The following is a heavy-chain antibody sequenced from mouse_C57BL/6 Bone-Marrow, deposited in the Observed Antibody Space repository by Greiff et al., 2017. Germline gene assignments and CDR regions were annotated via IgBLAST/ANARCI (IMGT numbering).Heavy chain of an antibody. V-gene: IGHV1-54*01. Sequence: QVQLKESGAELVRPGTSVKVSCKASGYAFTNYLIEWVKQRPGQGLEWIGVINPGSGGTNYNEKFKGKATLTAYKSSSTAYMQLRSLTSEDSAVYFCARPIYYSYEDYYAIDYWGQGTSVTVSS. CDR3: ARPIYYSYEDYYAIDY. D-gene: IGHD2-12*01. J-gene: IGHJ4*01. CDR2: INPGSGGT. CDR1: GYAFTNYL.